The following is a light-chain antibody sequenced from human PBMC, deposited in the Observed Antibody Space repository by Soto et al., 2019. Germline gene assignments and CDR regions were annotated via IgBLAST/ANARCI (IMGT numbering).Light chain of an antibody. J-gene: IGKJ2*01. CDR2: WSS. CDR3: QQDYSSPYT. CDR1: QSVLYSSNNNNY. V-gene: IGKV4-1*01. Sequence: DIVMTQSPDSLAVSLGERATINCKSSQSVLYSSNNNNYLAWYQHKPGQPPKLLMYWSSTRGSGVPDRFSGSGSGTDFTLTISSLPAEDVAVYYFQQDYSSPYTFGQGTKLEIK.